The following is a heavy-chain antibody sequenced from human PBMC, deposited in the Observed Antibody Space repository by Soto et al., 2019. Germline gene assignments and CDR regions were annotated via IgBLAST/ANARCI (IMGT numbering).Heavy chain of an antibody. J-gene: IGHJ4*02. D-gene: IGHD3-10*01. CDR3: ARRPGVFDY. CDR2: LVPVFGTA. V-gene: IGHV1-69*06. Sequence: QVQLVQSGAEVKKPGSSVKVSCKAFGGTFSSLAISWVRQAPGQGLEWMGGLVPVFGTANYAQKFQDRVTITADKSTSTSYMELSSLRSEDTAVYYCARRPGVFDYWGQGTLVTVSS. CDR1: GGTFSSLA.